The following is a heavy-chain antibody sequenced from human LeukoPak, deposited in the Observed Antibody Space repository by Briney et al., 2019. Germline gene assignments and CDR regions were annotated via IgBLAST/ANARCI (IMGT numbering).Heavy chain of an antibody. CDR3: ARDNPTTVTPYYYYGMDV. J-gene: IGHJ6*02. Sequence: GGSLRLSRAASGFTFSSYEMNWVRQAPGKGLEWVSYISSSGSTIYYADSVKGRFTISRDNAKNSLYLQMNSLRAEDTAVYYCARDNPTTVTPYYYYGMDVWGQGTTVTVSS. CDR2: ISSSGSTI. V-gene: IGHV3-48*03. D-gene: IGHD4-17*01. CDR1: GFTFSSYE.